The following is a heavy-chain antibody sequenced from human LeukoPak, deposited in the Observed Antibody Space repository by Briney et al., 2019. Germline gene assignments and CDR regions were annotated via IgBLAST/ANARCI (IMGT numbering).Heavy chain of an antibody. CDR2: FIPIFGTA. D-gene: IGHD6-19*01. V-gene: IGHV1-69*13. CDR3: AREADSSGWLPFDY. Sequence: GASVKVSCKASGGTFSSYAISWVRQAPGQGLEWMGGFIPIFGTANYAQKFQGRVTITADESTSTAYMELSSLRSEDTAVYYCAREADSSGWLPFDYWGQGTLVTVSS. CDR1: GGTFSSYA. J-gene: IGHJ4*02.